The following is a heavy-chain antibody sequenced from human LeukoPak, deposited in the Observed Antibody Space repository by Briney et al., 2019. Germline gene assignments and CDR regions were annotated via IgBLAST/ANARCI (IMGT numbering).Heavy chain of an antibody. J-gene: IGHJ4*02. Sequence: PGGSLRLSCAASGFTFSTYWMTWVRQAPGKGLEWVANIKKDGSAKYYVDSLRGRFSISRDNVKNSLFLQMNSLSAGDTAVYYCARCPYDSTGYYSVPSHLDYWGQGTLVTVSS. CDR2: IKKDGSAK. D-gene: IGHD3-22*01. CDR1: GFTFSTYW. V-gene: IGHV3-7*01. CDR3: ARCPYDSTGYYSVPSHLDY.